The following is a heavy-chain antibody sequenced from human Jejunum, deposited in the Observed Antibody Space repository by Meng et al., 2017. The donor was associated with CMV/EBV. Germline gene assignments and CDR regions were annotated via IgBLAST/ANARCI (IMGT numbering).Heavy chain of an antibody. Sequence: SARYYWSWVRQHQGKGLEWIGYISYNGKTNYNPSLKSRVTITGDTSKNQFSLKLSSVTAADTALYYYARESMVAVSRYYYYVMDVWGQGTTVTVSS. CDR1: SARYY. V-gene: IGHV4-61*01. CDR3: ARESMVAVSRYYYYVMDV. CDR2: ISYNGKT. D-gene: IGHD2-15*01. J-gene: IGHJ6*02.